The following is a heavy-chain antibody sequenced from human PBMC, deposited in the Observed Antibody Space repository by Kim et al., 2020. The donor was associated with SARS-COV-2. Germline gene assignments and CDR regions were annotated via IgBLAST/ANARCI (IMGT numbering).Heavy chain of an antibody. D-gene: IGHD3-22*01. CDR3: ARVLSDYYDSSGCSYYFD. CDR1: GFTVSSNY. CDR2: IYSGGST. J-gene: IGHJ4*01. V-gene: IGHV3-66*01. Sequence: GGSLRLSCAASGFTVSSNYMSWVRQAPGKGLEWVSVIYSGGSTYYADSVKGRFTISRDNSKNTLYLQMNSLRAEDTDVYYCARVLSDYYDSSGCSYYFD.